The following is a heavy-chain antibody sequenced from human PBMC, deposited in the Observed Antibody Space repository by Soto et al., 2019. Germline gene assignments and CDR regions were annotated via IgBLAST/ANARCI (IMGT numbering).Heavy chain of an antibody. V-gene: IGHV4-39*01. Sequence: QLQLQESGPGLVKPSETLSLTCTVSGGSISSSSYYWGWIRQPPGKGLEWIGSIYYSGSTYYNPSLKSRVIISVDTSKNQFSLKLSSVTAADTAVYYCARHQTYYDILTGYPDAFDIWGQGTMVTVSS. D-gene: IGHD3-9*01. CDR2: IYYSGST. CDR1: GGSISSSSYY. J-gene: IGHJ3*02. CDR3: ARHQTYYDILTGYPDAFDI.